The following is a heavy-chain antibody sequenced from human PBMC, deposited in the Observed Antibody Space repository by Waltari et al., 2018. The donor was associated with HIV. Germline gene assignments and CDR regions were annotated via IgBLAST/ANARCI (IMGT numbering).Heavy chain of an antibody. CDR2: IIPIFGTA. CDR3: ARGYYDSSGYYRYYYYGMDV. D-gene: IGHD3-22*01. V-gene: IGHV1-69*06. CDR1: GGTFSSYA. J-gene: IGHJ6*02. Sequence: QVQLVQSGAEVKKPGSSVKVSCKASGGTFSSYAISWVRQAPGQGLEWMGGIIPIFGTANYAQKFQGRVTITADKSTSTAYMELSSLRSEDTAVYYCARGYYDSSGYYRYYYYGMDVWGQGTTVTVSS.